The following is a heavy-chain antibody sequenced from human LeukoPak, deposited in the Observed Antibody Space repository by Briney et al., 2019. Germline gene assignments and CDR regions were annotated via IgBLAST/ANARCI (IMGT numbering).Heavy chain of an antibody. CDR3: ARVAVPAVPYYYYYMDV. CDR2: INWNGGST. Sequence: GGSLRLSCATSGFTFSTYWMSWVRQAPGKGLEWVSGINWNGGSTGYADSVKGRFTISRDNAKNSLYLQMNSLRAEDTALYYCARVAVPAVPYYYYYMDVWGKGTTVTVSS. J-gene: IGHJ6*03. CDR1: GFTFSTYW. D-gene: IGHD2-2*01. V-gene: IGHV3-20*04.